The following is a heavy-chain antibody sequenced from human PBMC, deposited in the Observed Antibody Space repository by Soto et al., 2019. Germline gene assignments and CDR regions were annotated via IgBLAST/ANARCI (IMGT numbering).Heavy chain of an antibody. CDR2: IFPLLEMV. J-gene: IGHJ5*02. CDR3: EKEDGAGFKS. D-gene: IGHD1-26*01. CDR1: GGDLRNSG. Sequence: QVHLVQSGAEMKKPGSSVKVSCKVSGGDLRNSGISWVRQAPGQGLEWMGGIFPLLEMVDYSQKFQGRVTITADESTNTAYMDLGSLRSEDTAVYYCEKEDGAGFKSWGQGTLVIVSS. V-gene: IGHV1-69*04.